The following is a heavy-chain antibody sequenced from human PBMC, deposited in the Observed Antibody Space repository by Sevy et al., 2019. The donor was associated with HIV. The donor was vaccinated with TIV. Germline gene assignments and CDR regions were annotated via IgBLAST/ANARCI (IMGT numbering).Heavy chain of an antibody. CDR3: ARHNKHYDFWSDLNWFDP. CDR2: IYYSGST. J-gene: IGHJ5*02. CDR1: GGSISSYY. D-gene: IGHD3-3*01. Sequence: SETLSPTCTVSGGSISSYYWSWIRQPPGKGLEWIGYIYYSGSTNYNPSLKSRVTISVDTSKNQFSLNLSSVTAADTAVYYCARHNKHYDFWSDLNWFDPWGQGTLVTVSS. V-gene: IGHV4-59*08.